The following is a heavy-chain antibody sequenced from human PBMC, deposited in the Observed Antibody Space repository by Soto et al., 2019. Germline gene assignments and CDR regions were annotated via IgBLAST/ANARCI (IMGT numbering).Heavy chain of an antibody. CDR3: AKNYNWNFVVEY. CDR1: GFPFSNHA. CDR2: ISATGGST. V-gene: IGHV3-23*01. D-gene: IGHD1-7*01. J-gene: IGHJ4*02. Sequence: EVQLLESGGDFVQPGRSLRLSCAAYGFPFSNHAMSWVRQAPGKGLEWLSAISATGGSTYYADSVRGRFSISRDNSKNTVFLQMDSLTAEDTAVYFCAKNYNWNFVVEYWGRGTLVTVS.